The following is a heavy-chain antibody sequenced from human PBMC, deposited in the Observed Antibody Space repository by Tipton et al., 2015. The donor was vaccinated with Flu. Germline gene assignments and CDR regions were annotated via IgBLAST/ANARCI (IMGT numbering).Heavy chain of an antibody. D-gene: IGHD4-23*01. CDR3: ASPTTVVGDGFDI. V-gene: IGHV1-18*01. CDR2: ISVHNGNT. J-gene: IGHJ3*02. Sequence: QSGAEVKKPGASVKVSCKASGHTFTSYGVSWLRQAPGQGLEWMGWISVHNGNTIYAQKLQGRVTMTADTSRSTVYMELRSLRSDDTALYYCASPTTVVGDGFDIWGQGTMVTVSS. CDR1: GHTFTSYG.